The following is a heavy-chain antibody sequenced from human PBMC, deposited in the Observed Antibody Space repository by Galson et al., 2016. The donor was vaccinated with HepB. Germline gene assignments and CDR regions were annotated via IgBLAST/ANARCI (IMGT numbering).Heavy chain of an antibody. D-gene: IGHD2-2*01. V-gene: IGHV4-4*02. CDR2: IYYTGST. CDR3: ARDVSSTSDY. CDR1: GASTSNINW. Sequence: SETLSLTCDVSGASTSNINWWTWIRQSPGRGMEWIGEIYYTGSTNYHLSLKGRVSISLDKSRKVLSLKVAAVTAADSAVYYCARDVSSTSDYWGQGTPVTVSS. J-gene: IGHJ4*02.